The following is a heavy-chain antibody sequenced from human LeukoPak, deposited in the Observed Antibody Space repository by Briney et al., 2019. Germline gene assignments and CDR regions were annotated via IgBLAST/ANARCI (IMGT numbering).Heavy chain of an antibody. Sequence: PSETLSLTCTVSGYSISSGYYWGWIRQPPGKGLEWIGTIYHRGITYYNPSLKSRVTISVDTSKNQFSLKLSSVTAADTAVYYCARQGYYYDSSGYYYYFDYWGQGTLVTVSS. CDR1: GYSISSGYY. J-gene: IGHJ4*02. CDR3: ARQGYYYDSSGYYYYFDY. V-gene: IGHV4-38-2*02. CDR2: IYHRGIT. D-gene: IGHD3-22*01.